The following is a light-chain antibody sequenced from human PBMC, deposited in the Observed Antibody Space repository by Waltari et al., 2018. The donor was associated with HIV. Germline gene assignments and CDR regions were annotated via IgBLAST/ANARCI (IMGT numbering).Light chain of an antibody. J-gene: IGLJ2*01. Sequence: QSVLTQPPAVSAAPGQKVAIACSGTPSNIGKNFVCWYQKLQGTAPKLLIFDNHKRPSVVSDRFSASKSGTSATLAITGLHTGDEAEYYCGTWDTSLNAGVFGGGTKVSVL. V-gene: IGLV1-51*01. CDR2: DNH. CDR1: PSNIGKNF. CDR3: GTWDTSLNAGV.